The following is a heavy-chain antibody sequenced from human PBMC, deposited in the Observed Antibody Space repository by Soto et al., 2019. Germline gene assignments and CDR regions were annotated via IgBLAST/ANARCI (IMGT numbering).Heavy chain of an antibody. CDR2: IYYSGST. CDR3: ARHGPGGSYSDY. CDR1: GGSISSSSYY. J-gene: IGHJ4*02. V-gene: IGHV4-39*01. Sequence: SETLSLTCPVSGGSISSSSYYWGWIRQPPGKGLEWIGSIYYSGSTYYNPSLKSRVTISVDTSKNQFSLKLSSVTAADTAVYYCARHGPGGSYSDYWGQGTLVTVSS. D-gene: IGHD1-26*01.